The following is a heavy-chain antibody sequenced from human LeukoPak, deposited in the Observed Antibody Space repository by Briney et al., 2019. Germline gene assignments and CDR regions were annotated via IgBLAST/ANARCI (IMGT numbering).Heavy chain of an antibody. J-gene: IGHJ4*02. CDR1: GYSISSAYY. D-gene: IGHD4-17*01. Sequence: PSETLSLTCSVSGYSISSAYYWGWIRQPPGKGLEWIGTMYHSGSTNYNPSLKSRVTISVDTSKNQFSLKLSSVTAADTAVYYCATQPGTVEGYYFDYWGQGTLVTVSS. V-gene: IGHV4-38-2*02. CDR2: MYHSGST. CDR3: ATQPGTVEGYYFDY.